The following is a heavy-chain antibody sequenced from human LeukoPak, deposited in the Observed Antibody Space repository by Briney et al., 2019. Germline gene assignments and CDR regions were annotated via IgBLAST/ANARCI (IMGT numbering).Heavy chain of an antibody. D-gene: IGHD1-26*01. CDR3: ARGGSSGALDI. V-gene: IGHV4-59*01. J-gene: IGHJ3*02. CDR1: GGSISSYY. CDR2: IYYSGST. Sequence: SETLSLTCTVSGGSISSYYWSWIRQPAGKGLEWIGYIYYSGSTNYNPSLKSRVTISVDTSKNQFSLKLSSVTAADTAVYYCARGGSSGALDIWGQGTMVTVSS.